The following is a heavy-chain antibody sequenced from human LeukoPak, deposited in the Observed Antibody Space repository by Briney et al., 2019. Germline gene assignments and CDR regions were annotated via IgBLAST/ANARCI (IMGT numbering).Heavy chain of an antibody. CDR3: ARGAYGNYDS. V-gene: IGHV3-23*01. CDR2: ISAGADST. J-gene: IGHJ5*01. Sequence: GGSLRLSCAPSAFTVNSYAMSWVRQAPGKGLEWVSAISAGADSTYYADSVQGRFTISRDNSKNTLHLQMSGLRAEDTTVYFCARGAYGNYDSWGQGTLVTVSS. D-gene: IGHD4-11*01. CDR1: AFTVNSYA.